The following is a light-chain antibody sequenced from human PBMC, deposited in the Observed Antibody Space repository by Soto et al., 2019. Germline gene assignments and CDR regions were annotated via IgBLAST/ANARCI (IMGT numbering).Light chain of an antibody. CDR3: SSYAGSNNFV. CDR2: EVS. V-gene: IGLV2-8*01. CDR1: SSNIGSNT. J-gene: IGLJ1*01. Sequence: QSVLTQPPSASGTPGQRVSISCSGSSSNIGSNTVNWYQQHPGKAPKLMIYEVSERPSGVPDRFSGSKSSNTASLTVSGLQAEDQAHYYCSSYAGSNNFVFGTGTKVTVL.